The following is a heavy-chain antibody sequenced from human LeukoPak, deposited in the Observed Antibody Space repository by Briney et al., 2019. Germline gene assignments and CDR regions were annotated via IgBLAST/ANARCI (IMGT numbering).Heavy chain of an antibody. CDR1: GGSISSSNW. Sequence: SETLSLTCAVSGGSISSSNWWSWVRQPPGKGLEWIGEIYHSGSTNYNPSLKSRVTISVDKSKNQFSLKLSSVTAADTAVYYCARALWWLDHDVFDIWGQGTVVTVSS. V-gene: IGHV4-4*02. CDR2: IYHSGST. CDR3: ARALWWLDHDVFDI. J-gene: IGHJ3*02. D-gene: IGHD5-12*01.